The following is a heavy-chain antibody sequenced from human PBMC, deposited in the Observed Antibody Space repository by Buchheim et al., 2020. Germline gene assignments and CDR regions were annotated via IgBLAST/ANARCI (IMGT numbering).Heavy chain of an antibody. D-gene: IGHD6-13*01. Sequence: QVQLQESGPGLVKPSETLSLTCTVSGGSISSYYWSWIRQPPGKGLEWIGYIYYSGSTNYNPSLKSRVTISVDTSKNQFSLKLSSVTAADTAVYYCRGIAAANYYYYGMDVWGQGTT. CDR1: GGSISSYY. V-gene: IGHV4-59*08. CDR3: RGIAAANYYYYGMDV. CDR2: IYYSGST. J-gene: IGHJ6*02.